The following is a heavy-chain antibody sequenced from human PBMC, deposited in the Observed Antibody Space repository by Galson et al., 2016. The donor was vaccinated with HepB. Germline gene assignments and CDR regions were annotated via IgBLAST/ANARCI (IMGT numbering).Heavy chain of an antibody. Sequence: SVKVPCKASGYTFSTYGFTWVRQAPGQGLEWMGWNSAYSGNTIDAENMEGRVTLTTDTSTSTAYMELTNLRSDDTAVYYCARVGYCSSAGCYSNGMDVWGQGTTVAVSS. CDR2: NSAYSGNT. J-gene: IGHJ6*02. D-gene: IGHD2-15*01. V-gene: IGHV1-18*01. CDR3: ARVGYCSSAGCYSNGMDV. CDR1: GYTFSTYG.